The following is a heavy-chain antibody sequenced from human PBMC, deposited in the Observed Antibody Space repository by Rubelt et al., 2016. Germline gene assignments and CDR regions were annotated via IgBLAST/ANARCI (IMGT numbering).Heavy chain of an antibody. CDR3: ARLLGYSYEEYHYGMDV. J-gene: IGHJ6*02. V-gene: IGHV3-48*01. Sequence: ASGFTFSSYSMNWVRQASGKGLEWLSYISRRSGTIYYADSVKGRFAISRDNSKNTLYLQMNSLRAEDTAVYYCARLLGYSYEEYHYGMDVWGQGTTVTVSS. CDR1: GFTFSSYS. CDR2: ISRRSGTI. D-gene: IGHD6-13*01.